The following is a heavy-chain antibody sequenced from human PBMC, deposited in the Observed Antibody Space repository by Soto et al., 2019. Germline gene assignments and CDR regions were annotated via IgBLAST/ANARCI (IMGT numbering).Heavy chain of an antibody. CDR3: AKASKQWLVRVGWFDP. J-gene: IGHJ5*02. D-gene: IGHD6-19*01. V-gene: IGHV3-23*01. CDR1: GFTFSSYA. CDR2: ISGSGGST. Sequence: GGSLRLSCAASGFTFSSYAMSWVRQAPGKGLEWVSAISGSGGSTYYADSVKGRFTISRDNSKNTLYLQMNSLRAEDTAVYYCAKASKQWLVRVGWFDPWGQGTLVTVSS.